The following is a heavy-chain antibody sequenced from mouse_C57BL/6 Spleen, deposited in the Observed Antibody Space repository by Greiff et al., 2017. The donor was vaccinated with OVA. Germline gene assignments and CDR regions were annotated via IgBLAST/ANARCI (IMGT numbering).Heavy chain of an antibody. CDR2: IYPGDGAT. CDR1: GYAFSSYW. D-gene: IGHD2-1*01. CDR3: ARGGSYYGNPLDY. J-gene: IGHJ2*01. V-gene: IGHV1-80*01. Sequence: QVQLQQSGAELVKPGASVTISCKASGYAFSSYWMNWVKQRPGKGLEWIGQIYPGDGATNSNGTFKGKATLTADKSSSTAYMQRSSLTSEDSAVYFGARGGSYYGNPLDYWGQGTTLTVAS.